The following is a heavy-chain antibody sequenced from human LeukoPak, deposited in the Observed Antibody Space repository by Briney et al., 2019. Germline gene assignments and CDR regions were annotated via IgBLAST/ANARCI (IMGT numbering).Heavy chain of an antibody. CDR2: IKTDGRTT. V-gene: IGHV3-74*01. CDR1: GMTFSDHW. CDR3: TTGPSYGYEW. Sequence: PGGSLRLSCAASGMTFSDHWMHWVRQVPGKGLVWVSLIKTDGRTTIYADSVKGRFTISRDNGKSTPYLQMNSLRAEDTAIYYCTTGPSYGYEWWGQGTVVTVSS. D-gene: IGHD3-16*01. J-gene: IGHJ1*01.